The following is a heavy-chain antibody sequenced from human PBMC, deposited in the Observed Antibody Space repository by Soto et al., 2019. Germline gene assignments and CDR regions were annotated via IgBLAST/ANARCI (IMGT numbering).Heavy chain of an antibody. CDR2: IYYSGST. CDR1: GGSISSGSYY. J-gene: IGHJ4*02. D-gene: IGHD3-22*01. CDR3: ARTPYYYDSGGHY. Sequence: QLQLQESGPGLVKPSETLSLTCTVSGGSISSGSYYWGWIRQPPGKGLEWIGSIYYSGSTYYNPSLKSRATISVDTSKNQFSLKLTSVTAADTAVYYCARTPYYYDSGGHYWGQGTLATVSS. V-gene: IGHV4-39*01.